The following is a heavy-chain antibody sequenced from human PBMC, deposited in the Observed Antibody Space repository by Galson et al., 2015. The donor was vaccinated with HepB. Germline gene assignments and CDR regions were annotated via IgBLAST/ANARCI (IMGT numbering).Heavy chain of an antibody. Sequence: SLRLSCAASGFTFGDYAMSWFRQAPGEGLEGVGFIRSKAYGETTDYAASVKGRFTISRDDSKSIAYLQMNSLKTEDTAVYYCGRGRVYFDYWGQGALVTVSS. J-gene: IGHJ4*02. V-gene: IGHV3-49*03. CDR2: IRSKAYGETT. CDR1: GFTFGDYA. CDR3: GRGRVYFDY. D-gene: IGHD1-26*01.